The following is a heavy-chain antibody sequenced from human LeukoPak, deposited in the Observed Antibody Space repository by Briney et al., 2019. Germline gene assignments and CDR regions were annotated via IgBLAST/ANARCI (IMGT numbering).Heavy chain of an antibody. D-gene: IGHD6-13*01. Sequence: SGPTLVNPTQTLTLTCTFSGFSLSTRGMCVSWIRQPPGKALEWLALIDWDYDKYYSTSLRTRLTISKDTSKNQVVLTMTNMDPVDTATYYCALIAAAGPGMYYFDYWGQGTLVTVSS. CDR2: IDWDYDK. V-gene: IGHV2-70*01. CDR1: GFSLSTRGMC. CDR3: ALIAAAGPGMYYFDY. J-gene: IGHJ4*02.